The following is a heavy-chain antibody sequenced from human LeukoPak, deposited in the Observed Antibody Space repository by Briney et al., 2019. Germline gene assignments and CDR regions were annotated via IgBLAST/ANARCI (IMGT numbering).Heavy chain of an antibody. CDR1: GFTFSSYS. CDR2: ISSSGGPI. J-gene: IGHJ4*02. V-gene: IGHV3-48*02. D-gene: IGHD5-24*01. CDR3: ARDRSGQFFDY. Sequence: GDSLRLSCAASGFTFSSYSMNWVRQAPGKGLEWLSYISSSGGPIYYGDSVKGRFTISRDNAKNSLYLHMNSLSDEDTAVYFCARDRSGQFFDYWGQGALVTVSS.